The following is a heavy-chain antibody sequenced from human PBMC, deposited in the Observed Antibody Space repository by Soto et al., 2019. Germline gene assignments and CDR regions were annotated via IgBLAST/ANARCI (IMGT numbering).Heavy chain of an antibody. J-gene: IGHJ6*02. Sequence: QVQLEQSGAEVKKPGSSVKVSCKASGGTFSTSAISWVRQAPGQGLEWMGGFIPIFPTPDYAHKFQGRLTXAXDXXTSTAYMELSGLKSDDTAVYYCARDKDRLQLGGSYYYILDVWGQGTTVTVSS. CDR2: FIPIFPTP. V-gene: IGHV1-69*05. D-gene: IGHD5-12*01. CDR1: GGTFSTSA. CDR3: ARDKDRLQLGGSYYYILDV.